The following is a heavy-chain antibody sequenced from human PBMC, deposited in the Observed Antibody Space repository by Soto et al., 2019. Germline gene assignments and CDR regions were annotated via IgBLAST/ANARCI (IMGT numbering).Heavy chain of an antibody. CDR3: AKEDNYYYDSSGYRGRFQH. Sequence: VGSLRLSCAASGFTFSTYNMNWVRQAPVKGLEWVSSISSSSSYIYYADSVKGRFTISRDNAKNSLYLQMNSLRAEDTAVYYCAKEDNYYYDSSGYRGRFQHWGQATLVTVSS. D-gene: IGHD3-22*01. CDR1: GFTFSTYN. V-gene: IGHV3-21*01. J-gene: IGHJ1*01. CDR2: ISSSSSYI.